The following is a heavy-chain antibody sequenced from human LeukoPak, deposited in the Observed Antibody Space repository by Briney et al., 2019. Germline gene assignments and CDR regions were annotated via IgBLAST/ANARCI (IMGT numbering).Heavy chain of an antibody. Sequence: SETLSLTCTVSGYSISSGYYWGWIRQPPGKGLEWIGSIYHSGSTYYNPSLKSRVTISVDTSKNQFSLKLSSVTAADTAVYYCARLSLRRVGATFDYWGQGTLVTVSS. V-gene: IGHV4-38-2*02. CDR3: ARLSLRRVGATFDY. J-gene: IGHJ4*02. CDR1: GYSISSGYY. CDR2: IYHSGST. D-gene: IGHD1-26*01.